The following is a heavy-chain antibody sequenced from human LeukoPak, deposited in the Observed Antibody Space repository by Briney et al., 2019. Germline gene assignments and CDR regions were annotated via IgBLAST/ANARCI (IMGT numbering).Heavy chain of an antibody. CDR1: GLTFRTTW. V-gene: IGHV3-74*01. CDR2: MNGEGTTI. CDR3: ATARNFRFEY. J-gene: IGHJ4*02. D-gene: IGHD1-7*01. Sequence: PGGSLRLSCATSGLTFRTTWMHWVRQAPGKGLMWVSRMNGEGTTIDHADSVKGRFTVSRDYAKNTLFLQMNNLRTEDTALYFCATARNFRFEYWGQGSLAIVSA.